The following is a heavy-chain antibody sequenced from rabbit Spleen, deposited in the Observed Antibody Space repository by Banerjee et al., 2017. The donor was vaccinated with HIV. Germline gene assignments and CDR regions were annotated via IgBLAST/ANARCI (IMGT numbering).Heavy chain of an antibody. V-gene: IGHV1S40*01. CDR2: IGTGSGTT. CDR3: ARGSAAMTMMITGYYLNL. CDR1: GFSFSSGYY. J-gene: IGHJ4*01. D-gene: IGHD2-1*01. Sequence: QQLVESGRGQVQPGASLTLTCKASGFSFSSGYYMSWVRQAPGKGLEWIGCIGTGSGTTYYASWAKGRFTISKTSSTTVTLQMTSLTAADTATYLCARGSAAMTMMITGYYLNLWGPGTLVTVS.